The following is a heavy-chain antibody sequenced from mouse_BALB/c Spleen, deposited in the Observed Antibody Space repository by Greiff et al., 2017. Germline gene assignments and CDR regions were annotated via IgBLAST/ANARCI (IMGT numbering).Heavy chain of an antibody. D-gene: IGHD1-1*01. CDR2: IWAGGST. CDR3: ARDLYYGSSSRYFDV. CDR1: GFSLTSYG. V-gene: IGHV2-9*02. Sequence: QVQLKESGPGLVAPSQSLSITCTVSGFSLTSYGVHWVRQPPGKGLEWLGVIWAGGSTNYNSALMSRLSISKDNSKSQVFLKMNSLQTDDTAMYYCARDLYYGSSSRYFDVWGAGTTVTVSS. J-gene: IGHJ1*01.